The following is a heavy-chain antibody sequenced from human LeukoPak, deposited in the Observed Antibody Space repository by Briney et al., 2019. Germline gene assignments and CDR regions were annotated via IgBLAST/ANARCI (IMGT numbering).Heavy chain of an antibody. D-gene: IGHD2-2*02. CDR3: ARVRGYCSSTSCYRFDY. CDR2: INPSGGST. Sequence: ASVKVSCKASGYTFTSYYMHWVRQAPGQGLEWMGIINPSGGSTSYAQKFQGRVTMTRDTSTSTVYMELSSLRSEDTAVYYCARVRGYCSSTSCYRFDYWGQGTLVTVSP. CDR1: GYTFTSYY. V-gene: IGHV1-46*01. J-gene: IGHJ4*02.